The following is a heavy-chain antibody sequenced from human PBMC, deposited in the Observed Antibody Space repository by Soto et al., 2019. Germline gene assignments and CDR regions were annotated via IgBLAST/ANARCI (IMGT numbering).Heavy chain of an antibody. D-gene: IGHD2-2*01. CDR2: IKSKTDGGTT. J-gene: IGHJ4*02. V-gene: IGHV3-15*01. CDR3: TTEIVVVPDAIF. Sequence: KPGGSLRLSCAASGFTFSNAWMSWVRQAPGKGLEWVGRIKSKTDGGTTDYAAPVKGRFTISRDDSKNTLYLQMNSLKTEDTAVYYCTTEIVVVPDAIFWGQGTLVTVSS. CDR1: GFTFSNAW.